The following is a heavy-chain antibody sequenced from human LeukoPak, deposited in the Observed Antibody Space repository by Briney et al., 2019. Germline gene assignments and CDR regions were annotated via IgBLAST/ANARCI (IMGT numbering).Heavy chain of an antibody. Sequence: GGSLRLSCAASGFTFSSYWMSWVRQAPGKGLEWVANINQDGSEKYYVDSVRGRFTISRDNAKNSLYLQMNSLRAEDTAVYYCARERQLELLDYWGQGTLVTVSS. V-gene: IGHV3-7*01. J-gene: IGHJ4*02. CDR1: GFTFSSYW. CDR2: INQDGSEK. D-gene: IGHD1-7*01. CDR3: ARERQLELLDY.